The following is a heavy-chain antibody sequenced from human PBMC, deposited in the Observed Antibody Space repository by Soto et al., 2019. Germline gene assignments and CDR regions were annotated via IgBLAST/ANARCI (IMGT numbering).Heavy chain of an antibody. CDR3: AKDLGYCSSTSCHVYGMDV. V-gene: IGHV3-30*18. J-gene: IGHJ6*02. CDR1: GFTFSSYG. CDR2: ISYDGSNK. D-gene: IGHD2-2*01. Sequence: GGSLRLSCAASGFTFSSYGMHWVRQAPGKGLEWVAVISYDGSNKYYADSVKGRFTISRDNSKNTLYLQMNSLRAEDTAVYYCAKDLGYCSSTSCHVYGMDVWGQGTTVTVS.